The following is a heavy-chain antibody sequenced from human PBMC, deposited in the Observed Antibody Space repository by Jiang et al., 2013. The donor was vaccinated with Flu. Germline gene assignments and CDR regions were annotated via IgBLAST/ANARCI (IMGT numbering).Heavy chain of an antibody. V-gene: IGHV4-38-2*01. CDR3: ARSNYDSSGSLSGHYYFDY. CDR1: GYSISSGYY. D-gene: IGHD3-22*01. J-gene: IGHJ4*02. CDR2: IYHSGST. Sequence: LLKPSETLSLTCAVSGYSISSGYYWGWIRQPPGKGLEWIGSIYHSGSTYYNPSLKSRVTISVDTSKNQFSLKLSSVTAADTAVYYCARSNYDSSGSLSGHYYFDYWGQGTLVTVSS.